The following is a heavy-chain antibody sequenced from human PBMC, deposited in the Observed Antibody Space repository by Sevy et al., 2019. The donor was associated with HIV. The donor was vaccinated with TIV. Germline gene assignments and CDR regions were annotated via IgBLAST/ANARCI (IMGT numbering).Heavy chain of an antibody. D-gene: IGHD3-22*01. V-gene: IGHV3-11*01. CDR2: ISSSGSSM. CDR3: ATYIYDSSGLDY. J-gene: IGHJ4*02. Sequence: GGSLRLSCAASGFTGFTFGDLYMSWIRQAPGKGLEWVSYISSSGSSMYYADSVKGRFTISRDNAKNSLYLQMNSLRAEETAFYYCATYIYDSSGLDYWGQGTLVTVSS. CDR1: GFTGFTFGDLY.